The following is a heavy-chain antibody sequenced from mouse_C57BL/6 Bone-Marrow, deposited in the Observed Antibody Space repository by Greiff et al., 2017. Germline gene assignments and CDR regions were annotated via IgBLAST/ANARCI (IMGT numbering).Heavy chain of an antibody. D-gene: IGHD1-1*01. CDR3: AIYYYGSDWFAY. V-gene: IGHV1-82*01. CDR2: IYPGDGDT. CDR1: GYAFSSSW. J-gene: IGHJ3*01. Sequence: QVQLQQSGPELVKPGASVKISCKASGYAFSSSWMNWVKQRPGKGLEWIGRIYPGDGDTNYNGTFKGKATLTADKSSSTAYMQLSSLTSEDSAVYFGAIYYYGSDWFAYWGQGTLVTVSA.